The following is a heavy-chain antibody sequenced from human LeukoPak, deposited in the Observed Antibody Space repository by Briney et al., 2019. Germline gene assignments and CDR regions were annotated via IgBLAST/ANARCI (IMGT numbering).Heavy chain of an antibody. J-gene: IGHJ4*02. CDR2: ISYDGSNT. D-gene: IGHD3-9*01. V-gene: IGHV3-30*18. Sequence: GGSLRLSCAASGFTFSSYGMHWVRQAPGKGLEWVAVISYDGSNTYYADSMKGRFTISRDNSRNTLFLQMNSLRPEDTALYYCAKGYLRYFDPSWFDYWGQGTLVTVSS. CDR1: GFTFSSYG. CDR3: AKGYLRYFDPSWFDY.